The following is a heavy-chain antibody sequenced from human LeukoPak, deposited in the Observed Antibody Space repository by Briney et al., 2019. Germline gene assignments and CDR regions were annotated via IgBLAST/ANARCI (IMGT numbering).Heavy chain of an antibody. CDR1: GYSISSGYY. CDR3: ARYFETAYYYGSGSYNYFDY. J-gene: IGHJ4*02. CDR2: IYHSGST. V-gene: IGHV4-38-2*02. Sequence: SETLSLTCTVSGYSISSGYYWGWIRQPPGKGLEWIGSIYHSGSTYYNPSLKSRVTISVDTSKNQFSLKLSSVTAADTAVYYCARYFETAYYYGSGSYNYFDYWGQGTLVTVSS. D-gene: IGHD3-10*01.